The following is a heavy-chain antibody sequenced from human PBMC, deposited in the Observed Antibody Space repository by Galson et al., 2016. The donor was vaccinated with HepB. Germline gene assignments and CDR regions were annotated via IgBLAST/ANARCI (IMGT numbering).Heavy chain of an antibody. Sequence: SLRLSCAASGFKFNSYGIHWVRQAPGKGLEWVGIAWYDANDEYYGDSVKGRFTISRDNSKNTVYLQMKSLRVEDTAVYYCAREAMVLPSGDYYGLDVWGQGTTVTVSS. J-gene: IGHJ6*02. CDR1: GFKFNSYG. D-gene: IGHD5-18*01. CDR2: AWYDANDE. V-gene: IGHV3-33*01. CDR3: AREAMVLPSGDYYGLDV.